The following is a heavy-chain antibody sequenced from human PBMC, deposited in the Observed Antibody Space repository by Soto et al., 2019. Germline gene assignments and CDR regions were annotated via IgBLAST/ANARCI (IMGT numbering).Heavy chain of an antibody. J-gene: IGHJ3*02. CDR2: IYYSGST. CDR1: GGSISSSSYY. D-gene: IGHD1-7*01. V-gene: IGHV4-39*01. Sequence: QLQLQESGPGLVKPSETLSLTCTVSGGSISSSSYYWGWIRQPPGKGLEWIGSIYYSGSTYYNPSLKSRVTIYVDTSKNQFSLKLSSVTAADTAVYYCEKILELLGDAFDNRSKGTMGTVS. CDR3: EKILELLGDAFDN.